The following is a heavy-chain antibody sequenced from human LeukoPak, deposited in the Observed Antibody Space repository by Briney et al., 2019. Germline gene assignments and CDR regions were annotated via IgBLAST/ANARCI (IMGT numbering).Heavy chain of an antibody. J-gene: IGHJ4*02. CDR2: FDSEDGET. D-gene: IGHD1-14*01. Sequence: ASVKVSRKVSGYTLTELSMHWVRQAPGKGLEWMGGFDSEDGETIYAQKFQGRVTMTEDTSTDTAYMELSSLRSEDTAVYYCATSPRYGPTDLDYWGQGTLVTVSS. CDR3: ATSPRYGPTDLDY. CDR1: GYTLTELS. V-gene: IGHV1-24*01.